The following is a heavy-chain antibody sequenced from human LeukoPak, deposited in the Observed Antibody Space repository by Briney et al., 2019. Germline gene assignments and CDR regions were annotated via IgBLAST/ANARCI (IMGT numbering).Heavy chain of an antibody. Sequence: ASVKVSCKASGYTFTSYDINWVRQATGQGLEWMGWMNPNSGNTGYAQKFQGRVTMTRSTSISTAYMELSSLRSEDTAVYYCARGSSRTRCSGGSCPGYWGQGTLVTVSS. D-gene: IGHD2-15*01. CDR2: MNPNSGNT. CDR3: ARGSSRTRCSGGSCPGY. V-gene: IGHV1-8*01. J-gene: IGHJ4*02. CDR1: GYTFTSYD.